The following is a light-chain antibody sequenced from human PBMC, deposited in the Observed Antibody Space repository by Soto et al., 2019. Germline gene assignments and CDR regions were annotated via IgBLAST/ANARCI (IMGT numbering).Light chain of an antibody. Sequence: QSALTQPPSASGSPGQSVTISCTGSSSDVGGHNYVSWYQQHPGKAPKLMIYEVSKRPSGVPDRFSGSKSGNTASLTVSGLQAEDEADYYCSSYAGSNNLGVFGGGTKLTV. V-gene: IGLV2-8*01. CDR2: EVS. J-gene: IGLJ2*01. CDR1: SSDVGGHNY. CDR3: SSYAGSNNLGV.